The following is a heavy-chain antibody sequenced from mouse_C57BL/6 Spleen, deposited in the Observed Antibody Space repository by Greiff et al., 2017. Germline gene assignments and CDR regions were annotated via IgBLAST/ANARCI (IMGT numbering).Heavy chain of an antibody. CDR2: IYPGSGNT. D-gene: IGHD2-10*01. Sequence: QVQLQQSGAELVRPGASVKLSCKASGYTFTDYYINWVKQRPGQGLEWIARIYPGSGNTYYNEKFKGKATLTAEKSSSTAYMQLSSLTSEDSAVYFCARSYYGNYGYAMDYWGQGTSVTVSS. J-gene: IGHJ4*01. V-gene: IGHV1-76*01. CDR1: GYTFTDYY. CDR3: ARSYYGNYGYAMDY.